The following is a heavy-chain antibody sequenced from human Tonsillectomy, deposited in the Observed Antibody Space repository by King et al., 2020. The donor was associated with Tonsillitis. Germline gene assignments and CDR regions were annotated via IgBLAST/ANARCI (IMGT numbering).Heavy chain of an antibody. D-gene: IGHD3-3*01. V-gene: IGHV3-53*01. Sequence: DVQLVESGGGLIQPGGSLRLSCAASGFTVSSNYMSWVRQAPGKGLEWVSVIYSGGSTYYADSVKGRFTISRDNSKNTMYLQMNSMRAEDTAVYYCAGGSSVDYDFCSGYGYFDYWGQGPLVPVSS. CDR3: AGGSSVDYDFCSGYGYFDY. J-gene: IGHJ4*02. CDR1: GFTVSSNY. CDR2: IYSGGST.